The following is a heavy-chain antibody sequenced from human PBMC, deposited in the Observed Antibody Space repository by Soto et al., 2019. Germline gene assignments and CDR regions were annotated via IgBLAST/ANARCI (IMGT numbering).Heavy chain of an antibody. V-gene: IGHV5-10-1*01. CDR3: ARQIYDSDTGPNSQYYFDS. CDR2: IDPSDSQT. D-gene: IGHD3-22*01. J-gene: IGHJ4*02. CDR1: GYSFAGYW. Sequence: GESLKISCKGSGYSFAGYWITWVRQKPGKGLEWMGRIDPSDSQTYYSPSFRGHVTISATKSITTVFLQWSSLRASDTAMYYCARQIYDSDTGPNSQYYFDSWGQGTPVTVSS.